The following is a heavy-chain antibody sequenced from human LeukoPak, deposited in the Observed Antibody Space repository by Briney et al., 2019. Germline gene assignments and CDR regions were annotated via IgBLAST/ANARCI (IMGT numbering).Heavy chain of an antibody. V-gene: IGHV4-30-2*01. CDR3: AREGTDYSNSFDY. D-gene: IGHD4-11*01. CDR1: GGSMSSSNYY. Sequence: PSETLSLTCTVSGGSMSSSNYYWSWIRQPPGKGLEWIGYIYHSGSTYYNPSLKSRVTISVDRSKNQFSLKLSSVTAADTAVYYCAREGTDYSNSFDYWGQGTLVTVSS. CDR2: IYHSGST. J-gene: IGHJ4*02.